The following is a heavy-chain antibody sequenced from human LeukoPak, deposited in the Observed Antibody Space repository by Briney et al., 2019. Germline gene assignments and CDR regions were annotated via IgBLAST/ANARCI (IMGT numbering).Heavy chain of an antibody. J-gene: IGHJ3*02. V-gene: IGHV3-30*02. D-gene: IGHD3-10*01. CDR2: IRYDGSNK. CDR1: GFTFSSYG. Sequence: GGSLRLSCAASGFTFSSYGMHWVRQAPGKGLEWVAFIRYDGSNKYYADSVKGRFTISRDNSKNTLYLQMGSLRAEDMAVYYCARDYGSGSYVRAFDIWGQGTMVTVSS. CDR3: ARDYGSGSYVRAFDI.